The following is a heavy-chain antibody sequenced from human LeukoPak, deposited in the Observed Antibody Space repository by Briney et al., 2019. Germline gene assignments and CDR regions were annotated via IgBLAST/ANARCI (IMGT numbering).Heavy chain of an antibody. CDR2: IYYSGST. Sequence: SETLSLTCTVSGGSISSYYWSWIRQPPGKGLEWIGYIYYSGSTNYNPSLKSRVTISVDTSKNQFSLKLSSVTAADTAVHYCARAGSWSGYFDYWGQGTLVTVSS. D-gene: IGHD3-3*01. J-gene: IGHJ4*02. V-gene: IGHV4-59*01. CDR3: ARAGSWSGYFDY. CDR1: GGSISSYY.